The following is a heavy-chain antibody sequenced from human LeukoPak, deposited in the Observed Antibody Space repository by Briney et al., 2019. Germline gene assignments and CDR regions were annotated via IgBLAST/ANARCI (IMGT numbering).Heavy chain of an antibody. CDR3: ARASNSRYTGDRYYFDY. V-gene: IGHV1-8*01. Sequence: ASVRVSCKASGYTFTSYDINWVRQATGQGLEWMGWMNPNSGNTGYAQKFQGRVTMTRNTSISTAYMELSSLRSEDTAVYYCARASNSRYTGDRYYFDYWGQGTLVTVSS. D-gene: IGHD6-13*01. CDR1: GYTFTSYD. CDR2: MNPNSGNT. J-gene: IGHJ4*02.